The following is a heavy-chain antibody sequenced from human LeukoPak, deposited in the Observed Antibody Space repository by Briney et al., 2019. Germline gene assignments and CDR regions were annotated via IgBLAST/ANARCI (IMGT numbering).Heavy chain of an antibody. V-gene: IGHV4-59*01. J-gene: IGHJ4*02. Sequence: SETLSLTCAVYGGSFSGYYWSWIRQPPGKGLEWIGYIYYSGSTNYNPSLKSRVTISVDTSKNQFSLKLSSVTAADTAVYYCARDYGDSPFDYWGQGTLVTVSS. CDR2: IYYSGST. CDR1: GGSFSGYY. CDR3: ARDYGDSPFDY. D-gene: IGHD4-17*01.